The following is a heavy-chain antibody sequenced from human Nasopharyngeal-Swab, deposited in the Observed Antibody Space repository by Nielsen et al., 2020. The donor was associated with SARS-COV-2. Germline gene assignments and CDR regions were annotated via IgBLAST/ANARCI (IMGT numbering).Heavy chain of an antibody. J-gene: IGHJ5*02. V-gene: IGHV4-31*02. CDR3: ARGGGYSYGTWVWFDP. D-gene: IGHD5-18*01. CDR2: LYYGGKI. Sequence: WIRQPPGKGLEWIGYLYYGGKIFYNPSLKSRVSISVDTSKNQFSLELNSVTAADTAVYYCARGGGYSYGTWVWFDPWGQGTLVTVSS.